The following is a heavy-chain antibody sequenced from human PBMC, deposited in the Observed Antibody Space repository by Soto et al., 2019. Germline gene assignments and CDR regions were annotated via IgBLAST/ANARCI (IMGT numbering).Heavy chain of an antibody. J-gene: IGHJ5*02. D-gene: IGHD5-18*01. CDR1: GFTFSSYA. Sequence: PGGSLRLSCAASGFTFSSYAMSWVRQAPGKGLEWIGDIYCIGSANYKHSLKSRVTISVDTSKNQFSLKLSFVTAADTAVYYCARELYSYGNWFDPWG. CDR3: ARELYSYGNWFDP. CDR2: IYCIGSA. V-gene: IGHV4-59*01.